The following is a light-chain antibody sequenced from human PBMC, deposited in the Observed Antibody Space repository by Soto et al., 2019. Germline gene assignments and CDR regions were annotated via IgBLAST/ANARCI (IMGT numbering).Light chain of an antibody. J-gene: IGLJ2*01. V-gene: IGLV1-40*01. CDR1: SSNIGAGYD. Sequence: QAVVTQPPSVSGAPGQRVTISCTGSSSNIGAGYDVHWYQQLPGRAPKLLIYGNTNRPSGVPDRFSGSKSGTSSSLAITGLQGEDEADYYCLSFDSSLSVVFGGGTTLPVL. CDR3: LSFDSSLSVV. CDR2: GNT.